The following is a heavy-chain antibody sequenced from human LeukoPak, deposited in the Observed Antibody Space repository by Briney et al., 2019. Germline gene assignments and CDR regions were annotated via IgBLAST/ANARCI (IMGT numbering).Heavy chain of an antibody. CDR3: AAGVRMVL. V-gene: IGHV4-38-2*02. CDR1: GYSIRSGYY. D-gene: IGHD2-8*01. Sequence: SETLSLTCTVSGYSIRSGYYWAWIRQPPGKGLEWIGSIYYSGSTYYNPSLKSRVTISVDTSKNQFSLKLSSVTAADTAVYYCAAGVRMVLWGQGTLVTVSS. CDR2: IYYSGST. J-gene: IGHJ4*02.